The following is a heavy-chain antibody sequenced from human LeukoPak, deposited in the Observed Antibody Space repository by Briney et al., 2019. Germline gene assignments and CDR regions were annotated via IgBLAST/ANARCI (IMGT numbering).Heavy chain of an antibody. D-gene: IGHD1-26*01. J-gene: IGHJ4*02. V-gene: IGHV3-9*03. CDR1: GFTFDDYA. Sequence: GGSLRLSCAASGFTFDDYAMHWVRQAPGKGLEWVSGISWNSGSIGYADSVKGRFTISRDNAKNSLYLQMNSLRADDMALYYCAKDKGVGATRGIDYWGQGTLVTVSS. CDR2: ISWNSGSI. CDR3: AKDKGVGATRGIDY.